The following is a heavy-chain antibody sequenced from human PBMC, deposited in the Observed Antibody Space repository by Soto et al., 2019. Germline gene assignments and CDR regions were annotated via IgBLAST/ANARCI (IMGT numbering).Heavy chain of an antibody. V-gene: IGHV1-3*04. D-gene: IGHD5-12*01. CDR2: INTGNGNT. CDR1: GITSTTYA. J-gene: IGHJ5*02. Sequence: QVQLVQSGAEVKKPGASVKVSCKASGITSTTYAIHWVRQAPGQGLEWMGWINTGNGNTRYSQRFLGRVSLTTDTSTSTAYMDLSSLTSEDTTVYYCARAISGYVTWGQGPLITVSS. CDR3: ARAISGYVT.